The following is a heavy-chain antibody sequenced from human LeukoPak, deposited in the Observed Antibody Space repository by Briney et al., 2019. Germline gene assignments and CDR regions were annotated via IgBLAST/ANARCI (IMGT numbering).Heavy chain of an antibody. J-gene: IGHJ4*02. CDR3: ARESGAKKGYSSGWLYWYYFDY. CDR1: GYAISSGYY. Sequence: SETLSLTCAVSGYAISSGYYWGWIRQPPGKGLEWIGSFYPGGSTYYNPSLKSRVTMSVDTSKNQFSLNLSSVTAADTAVYYCARESGAKKGYSSGWLYWYYFDYWGQGTLVTVSS. V-gene: IGHV4-38-2*02. D-gene: IGHD6-19*01. CDR2: FYPGGST.